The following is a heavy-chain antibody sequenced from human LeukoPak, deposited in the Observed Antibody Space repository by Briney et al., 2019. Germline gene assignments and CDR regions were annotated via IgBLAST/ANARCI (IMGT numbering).Heavy chain of an antibody. Sequence: GGSLRLSCAASGFTFSSYAMHWVRQAPGKGLEWVAVISYDGSNKYYADSVKGRFTISRDNSKNTLYLQMNSLRAEDTAVYYSARVRPVKSFGWKFDYWGQGTLVTVSS. CDR1: GFTFSSYA. CDR2: ISYDGSNK. J-gene: IGHJ4*02. V-gene: IGHV3-30-3*01. CDR3: ARVRPVKSFGWKFDY. D-gene: IGHD1-1*01.